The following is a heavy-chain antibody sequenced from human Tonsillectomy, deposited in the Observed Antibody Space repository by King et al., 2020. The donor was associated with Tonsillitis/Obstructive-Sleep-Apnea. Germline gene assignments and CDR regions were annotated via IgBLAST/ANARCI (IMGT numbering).Heavy chain of an antibody. V-gene: IGHV1-18*01. D-gene: IGHD6-13*01. CDR3: ARRHSSPPYYYYNYMDV. J-gene: IGHJ6*03. Sequence: VQLVESGAEVKKPGASVKVSCKASGYTFTSYGISWVRQAPGQGLEWMGWISAYNGNTNYAQKVQGRVTMTTDTSTSTAYMELRSLRSDDTAVYYCARRHSSPPYYYYNYMDVWGKGTTVTVSS. CDR2: ISAYNGNT. CDR1: GYTFTSYG.